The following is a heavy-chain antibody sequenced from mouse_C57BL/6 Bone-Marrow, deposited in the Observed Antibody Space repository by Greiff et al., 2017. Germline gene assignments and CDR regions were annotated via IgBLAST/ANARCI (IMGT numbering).Heavy chain of an antibody. J-gene: IGHJ3*01. Sequence: VQLQQSGAELVRPGASVTLSCKASGYTFTDYEMHWVKQTPVHGLEWIGAIDPETGGTAYNQKFKGKAILTADKSSSTAYMELRSLTSEDSAVYYCTEGYWAWFAYWGQVTLVTVSA. CDR1: GYTFTDYE. CDR2: IDPETGGT. D-gene: IGHD2-3*01. CDR3: TEGYWAWFAY. V-gene: IGHV1-15*01.